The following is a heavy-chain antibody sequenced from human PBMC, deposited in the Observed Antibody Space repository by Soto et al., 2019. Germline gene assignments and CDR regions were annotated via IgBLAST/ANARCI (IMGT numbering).Heavy chain of an antibody. Sequence: QVQLVEAGGGVVQPGRSLRLSCAATGFTFSSYGMNWVRQAPGKGPEWVAVISYDGSNKYYADSVKGRFTISRDSSKNMLYLQMNSLRAEDTAVYYCAKEDSSSWHYYYGMDVWGQGTTVTVSS. CDR2: ISYDGSNK. CDR1: GFTFSSYG. D-gene: IGHD6-13*01. V-gene: IGHV3-30*18. CDR3: AKEDSSSWHYYYGMDV. J-gene: IGHJ6*02.